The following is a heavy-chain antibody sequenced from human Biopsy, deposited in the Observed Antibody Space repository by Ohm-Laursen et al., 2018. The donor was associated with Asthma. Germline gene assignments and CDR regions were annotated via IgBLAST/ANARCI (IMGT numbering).Heavy chain of an antibody. CDR3: ARASVAASSNWFGP. CDR1: GASIKTDDHY. V-gene: IGHV4-30-4*01. Sequence: LSLTCPVPGASIKTDDHYWSWLRQPPGKGLEWFGFIHYSGSTSYNPSLKGGVTISVDTSKNQFSLKLSSVTAADTAVYYCARASVAASSNWFGPWGQGTLVTVSS. CDR2: IHYSGST. J-gene: IGHJ5*02. D-gene: IGHD6-19*01.